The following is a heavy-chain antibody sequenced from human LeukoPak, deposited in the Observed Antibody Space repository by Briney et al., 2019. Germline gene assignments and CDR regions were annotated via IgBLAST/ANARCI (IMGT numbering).Heavy chain of an antibody. J-gene: IGHJ6*02. Sequence: ASVKVSCKASGYTFTSYDINWVRQAPGQGLEWMGVINPSGGDTTYAQKFQGRVTMTRDTSTSTVYMELSSLRSEDTAVYYCARAKKRYCSSTSCPLGMDVWGQGTTVTVSS. CDR1: GYTFTSYD. CDR3: ARAKKRYCSSTSCPLGMDV. D-gene: IGHD2-2*01. CDR2: INPSGGDT. V-gene: IGHV1-46*01.